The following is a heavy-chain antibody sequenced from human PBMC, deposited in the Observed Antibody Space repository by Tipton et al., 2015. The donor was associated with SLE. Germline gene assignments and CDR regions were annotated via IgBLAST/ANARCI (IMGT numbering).Heavy chain of an antibody. V-gene: IGHV4-38-2*02. CDR2: IYHSGST. Sequence: TLSLTCAVSGYSISSGYYWGWIRQPPGKGLEWIGSIYHSGSTYYNPSLKSRVTISVDTSKNQFSLKLSSVTAADTAVYYCARDGGRFLEWLPHDAFDIWGQGTMVTVSS. J-gene: IGHJ3*02. CDR1: GYSISSGYY. CDR3: ARDGGRFLEWLPHDAFDI. D-gene: IGHD3-3*01.